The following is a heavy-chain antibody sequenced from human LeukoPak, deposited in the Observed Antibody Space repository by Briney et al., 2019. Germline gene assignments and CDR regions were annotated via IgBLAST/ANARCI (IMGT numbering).Heavy chain of an antibody. V-gene: IGHV4-34*01. J-gene: IGHJ4*02. Sequence: SETLSLTCAVYGGSFSGYYWSWIRQPPGKGLEWIGEINHSGSTNYNPSLKSRATISVDTSKNQFSLKLSSVTSSYTTVYYCARKGGYYDNSGYYYYWGPGTLVTVSS. D-gene: IGHD3-22*01. CDR1: GGSFSGYY. CDR2: INHSGST. CDR3: ARKGGYYDNSGYYYY.